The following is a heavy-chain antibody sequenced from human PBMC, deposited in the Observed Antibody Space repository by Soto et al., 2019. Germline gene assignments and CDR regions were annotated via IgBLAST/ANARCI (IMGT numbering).Heavy chain of an antibody. CDR3: ARVIVDYDFWSGYPPGFFGMDV. CDR2: IYHSGST. J-gene: IGHJ6*02. D-gene: IGHD3-3*01. CDR1: GGSISSSNW. Sequence: SETLSLTCAVSGGSISSSNWWSWVRKPPGKGLEWIGEIYHSGSTNYNPSLKSRVTISVDKSKNQFSLKLSSVTAADTAVYYCARVIVDYDFWSGYPPGFFGMDVWGQGTTVTVSS. V-gene: IGHV4-4*02.